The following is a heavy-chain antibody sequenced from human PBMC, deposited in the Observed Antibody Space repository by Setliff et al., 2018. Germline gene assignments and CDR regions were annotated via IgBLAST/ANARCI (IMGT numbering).Heavy chain of an antibody. J-gene: IGHJ4*02. V-gene: IGHV1-18*01. CDR2: ISPNYDYT. Sequence: ASVKVSCKASGFVFTNYAITWVRQAPGQGLEWMGWISPNYDYTNYAQKFQDRVTITADTSTGTAYMELRSLTSDDTAVCYCVRGAGLRVVVAMPFDYWGQGTPVTVSS. CDR1: GFVFTNYA. CDR3: VRGAGLRVVVAMPFDY. D-gene: IGHD2-2*01.